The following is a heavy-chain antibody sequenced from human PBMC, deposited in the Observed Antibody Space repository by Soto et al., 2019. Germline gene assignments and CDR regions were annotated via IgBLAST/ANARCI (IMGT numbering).Heavy chain of an antibody. D-gene: IGHD3-3*01. CDR2: LSSDDNT. J-gene: IGHJ4*02. Sequence: DVRLMESGGGLVQPGGSLRLSCTASGFSVGRLFMTWVRQAPGKGLEWVSVLSSDDNTYYADSVKGRFTISRDISKNTLFLEMNSLRAEDTAVYHCARDIFGGSYDFWHGGQGTLVTVSS. CDR1: GFSVGRLF. V-gene: IGHV3-66*01. CDR3: ARDIFGGSYDFWH.